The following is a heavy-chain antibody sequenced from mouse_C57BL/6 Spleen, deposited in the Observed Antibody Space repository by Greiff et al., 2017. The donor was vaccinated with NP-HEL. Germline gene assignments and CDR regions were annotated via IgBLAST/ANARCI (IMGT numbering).Heavy chain of an antibody. Sequence: EVQLQESGEGLVKPGGSLKLSCAASGFTFSSYAMSWVRQTPEKRLEWVAYISSGGDYIYYADTVKGRFTISRDNARNTLYLQMSSLKSEDTAMYYCTRALTTVVATHWYFDVWGTGTTVTVSS. CDR2: ISSGGDYI. CDR3: TRALTTVVATHWYFDV. CDR1: GFTFSSYA. J-gene: IGHJ1*03. V-gene: IGHV5-9-1*02. D-gene: IGHD1-1*01.